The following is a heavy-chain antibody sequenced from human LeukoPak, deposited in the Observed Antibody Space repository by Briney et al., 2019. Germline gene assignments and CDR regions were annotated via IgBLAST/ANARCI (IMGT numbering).Heavy chain of an antibody. CDR1: GYSFTSYW. Sequence: GESLKISCKGSGYSFTSYWISWVRQMPGRGLEWMGTIDLSDSYTSYSPSLQDHVTISADKSISTAYLQWSSLKASDTAMYYCARHGTGFSGPDSFDYWGQGTLVTVSS. J-gene: IGHJ4*02. V-gene: IGHV5-10-1*01. CDR3: ARHGTGFSGPDSFDY. D-gene: IGHD3-9*01. CDR2: IDLSDSYT.